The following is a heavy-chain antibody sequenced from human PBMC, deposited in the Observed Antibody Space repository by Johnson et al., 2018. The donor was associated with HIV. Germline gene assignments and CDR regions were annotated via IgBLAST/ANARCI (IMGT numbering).Heavy chain of an antibody. Sequence: QVQLVESGGGVVQPGRSLRLSCAASGFTFKSYSMHWVRQAPGKGLEWLAVISYDGSNKDYADSVKGRFTISRDNSKNTLYLQMNSLRAEDTAVYYCATSTASDALDIWGQGTMVTVSS. CDR1: GFTFKSYS. J-gene: IGHJ3*02. V-gene: IGHV3-30*03. CDR3: ATSTASDALDI. CDR2: ISYDGSNK. D-gene: IGHD1-1*01.